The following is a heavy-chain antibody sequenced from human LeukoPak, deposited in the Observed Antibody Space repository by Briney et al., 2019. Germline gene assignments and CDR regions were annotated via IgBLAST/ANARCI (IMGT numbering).Heavy chain of an antibody. V-gene: IGHV4-38-2*01. D-gene: IGHD4-23*01. J-gene: IGHJ6*03. CDR3: AQKDPTVVTIDYYYMDV. CDR2: IYHSGST. Sequence: PSETLSLTCAVSGYSISSGYYWGWIRQPPGQGLEWIGSIYHSGSTYYNPSLKSRVTISVDTSKNQFSLKLSSVTAADTAVYYCAQKDPTVVTIDYYYMDVWGKGTTVTVSS. CDR1: GYSISSGYY.